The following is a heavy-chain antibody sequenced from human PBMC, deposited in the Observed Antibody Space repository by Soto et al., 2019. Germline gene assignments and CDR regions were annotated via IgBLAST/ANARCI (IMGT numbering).Heavy chain of an antibody. Sequence: PSETLSLTCTVSGGSISSYYWSWIRQPPGKGLEWIGYIYYSGSTNYNPSLKSRVTISVDTSKNQFSLKLSSVTAADTAVYYCARAYQTRYYYGMDVWGQGTTVT. CDR1: GGSISSYY. V-gene: IGHV4-59*01. CDR2: IYYSGST. D-gene: IGHD2-2*01. CDR3: ARAYQTRYYYGMDV. J-gene: IGHJ6*02.